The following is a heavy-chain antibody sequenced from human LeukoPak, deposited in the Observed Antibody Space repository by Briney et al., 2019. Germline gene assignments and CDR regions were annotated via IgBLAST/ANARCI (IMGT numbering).Heavy chain of an antibody. V-gene: IGHV4-31*03. J-gene: IGHJ4*02. CDR2: IYYSGST. D-gene: IGHD2-2*01. CDR1: GGSISSGGYY. Sequence: SQTLSLTCTVSGGSISSGGYYWSWIRRHPGKGLEWIGYIYYSGSTYYNPSLKSRVTISADTSKNQFSLKLSSVTAADTAVYYCARAVRDRYCSSTSCENFDYWGQGTLVTVSS. CDR3: ARAVRDRYCSSTSCENFDY.